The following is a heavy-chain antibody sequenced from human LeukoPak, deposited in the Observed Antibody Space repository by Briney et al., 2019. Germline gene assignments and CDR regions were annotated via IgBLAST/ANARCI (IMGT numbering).Heavy chain of an antibody. CDR2: ISSSSSYI. J-gene: IGHJ6*03. Sequence: KPGGSLRLSCAASGFTFSSYAMSWVRQAPGKGLEWVSSISSSSSYIYYADSVKGRFTISRDNAKNSLYLQMNSLRAEDTAVYYCARGSSNWSGMDVWGKGTTVTVSS. CDR1: GFTFSSYA. D-gene: IGHD6-13*01. CDR3: ARGSSNWSGMDV. V-gene: IGHV3-21*01.